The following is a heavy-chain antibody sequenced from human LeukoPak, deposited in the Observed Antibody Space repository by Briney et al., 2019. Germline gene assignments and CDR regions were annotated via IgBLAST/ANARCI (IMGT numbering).Heavy chain of an antibody. V-gene: IGHV1-46*01. Sequence: ASVKVSCKASGYTFTSYYMHWVRQAPGQGLEWMGIINPSGGSTSYAQKFQGRVTMTRDTSTSTVYMELSSLRSEDTAVYYRARDLKLSDRRPQDAFDIWGQGTMVTVSS. CDR2: INPSGGST. J-gene: IGHJ3*02. D-gene: IGHD2-21*02. CDR1: GYTFTSYY. CDR3: ARDLKLSDRRPQDAFDI.